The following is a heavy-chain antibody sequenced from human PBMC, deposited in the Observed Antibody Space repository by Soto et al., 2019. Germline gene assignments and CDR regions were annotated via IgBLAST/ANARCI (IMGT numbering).Heavy chain of an antibody. V-gene: IGHV1-18*04. CDR3: ASGRWHYEYYYYYGMDV. CDR1: GYSFTSYG. J-gene: IGHJ6*02. Sequence: ASVKVSCKASGYSFTSYGISWVRQAPGQGLEWMGWISPYNGNTNYAQNFQGRVTMTTDTSTYTAYMELSSLRSEDTAVYYCASGRWHYEYYYYYGMDVWGQGTTVTVSS. D-gene: IGHD1-7*01. CDR2: ISPYNGNT.